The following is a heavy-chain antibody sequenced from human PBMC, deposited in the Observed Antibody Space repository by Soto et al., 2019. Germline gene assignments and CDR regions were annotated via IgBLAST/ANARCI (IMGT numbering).Heavy chain of an antibody. CDR1: GFSLISLGIG. V-gene: IGHV2-5*02. J-gene: IGHJ4*02. D-gene: IGHD4-17*01. CDR2: IYSDDGK. Sequence: QITLKESGPTLVTPTQTLTLTCSFSGFSLISLGIGVGWIRKPPGKALDCLAVIYSDDGKYYKPSRRSRLTITKDTSKNQVVLEMTDMETADTGTYYCVHWIMGDYGTIFFDSWGQGALVTVSS. CDR3: VHWIMGDYGTIFFDS.